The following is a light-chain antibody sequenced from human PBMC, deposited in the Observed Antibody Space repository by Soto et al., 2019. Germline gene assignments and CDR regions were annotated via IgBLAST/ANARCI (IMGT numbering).Light chain of an antibody. J-gene: IGKJ3*01. CDR3: QQYATTPFT. CDR2: GVS. Sequence: EIVLTQSPGTLSLSLGERATVSCRASQSVGSNYLAWYQRKPGQAPRLLIYGVSSRATGIPDRFSGSGSGTAFTVTISRLEPEDFSVYYCQQYATTPFTFSPGTKVD. CDR1: QSVGSNY. V-gene: IGKV3-20*01.